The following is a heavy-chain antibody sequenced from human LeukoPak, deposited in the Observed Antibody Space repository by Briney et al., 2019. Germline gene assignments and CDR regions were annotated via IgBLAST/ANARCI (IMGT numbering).Heavy chain of an antibody. Sequence: ASVKVSCKASGYTFTSYAMHWVRQAPGQRREWMGWINAGNGNTKYSQKFQGRVTITRYTSASKDYMELSSLRSEDTAVYYCARGHRLAVAGTLYYYYGMYVWGQGTTVTVS. V-gene: IGHV1-3*01. CDR3: ARGHRLAVAGTLYYYYGMYV. CDR2: INAGNGNT. J-gene: IGHJ6*02. D-gene: IGHD6-19*01. CDR1: GYTFTSYA.